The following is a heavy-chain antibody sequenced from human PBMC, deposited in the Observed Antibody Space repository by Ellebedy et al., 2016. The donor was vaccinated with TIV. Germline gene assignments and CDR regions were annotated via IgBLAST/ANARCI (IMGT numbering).Heavy chain of an antibody. Sequence: MPSETLSLTCTVSGGSISRDSWSWIRQPPGSGLEWLGYVFHSGSTIYNPSLRSRVNISLDKTHKEVSLNLTSVTAADTAVYFCARSSISFFGVTDVFDIWGQGTVVTVSS. CDR2: VFHSGST. D-gene: IGHD3-3*01. CDR1: GGSISRDS. V-gene: IGHV4-59*12. CDR3: ARSSISFFGVTDVFDI. J-gene: IGHJ3*02.